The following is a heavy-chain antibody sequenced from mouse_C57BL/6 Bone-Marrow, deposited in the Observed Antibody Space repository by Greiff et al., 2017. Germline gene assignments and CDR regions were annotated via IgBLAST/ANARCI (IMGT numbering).Heavy chain of an antibody. J-gene: IGHJ3*01. D-gene: IGHD1-1*01. CDR3: ARLLYYGSSPFAY. CDR1: GYTFTSYG. Sequence: VQLQQSGAELARPGASVKLSCKASGYTFTSYGIRWVKQRTGQGLEWIGEIYPRSGNTHYNEKFKGKATLTADKSSSTAYMELRSLTSEDSAVYFCARLLYYGSSPFAYWGQGTLVTVSA. V-gene: IGHV1-81*01. CDR2: IYPRSGNT.